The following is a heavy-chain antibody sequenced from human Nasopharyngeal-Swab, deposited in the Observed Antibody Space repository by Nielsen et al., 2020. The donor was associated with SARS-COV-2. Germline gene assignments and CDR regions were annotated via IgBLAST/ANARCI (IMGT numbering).Heavy chain of an antibody. CDR1: GFTFSDYY. V-gene: IGHV3-11*06. CDR3: ARAGGAYCGGDCYYYYGMDV. Sequence: GSLRLSCAASGFTFSDYYMSWIRQAPGKGLEWVSSISSSSSYIYYADSVKGRFTISRDNAKNSLYLQMNSLRAEDTAVYYCARAGGAYCGGDCYYYYGMDVWGQGTTVTVSS. D-gene: IGHD2-21*02. J-gene: IGHJ6*02. CDR2: ISSSSSYI.